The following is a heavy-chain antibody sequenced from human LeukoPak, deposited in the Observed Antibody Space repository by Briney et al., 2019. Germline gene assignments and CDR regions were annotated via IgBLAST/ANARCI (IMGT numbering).Heavy chain of an antibody. Sequence: NSSQTLSLTCAVSGGSISSGPYSWSWIRRPPGKGLEWIGYIFHSGSTDYSPSLRSRVTISVDKSKNQFSLKLRSVTAADTAVYFCARDGAVAGLDLWGQGTLVTVSS. CDR3: ARDGAVAGLDL. D-gene: IGHD6-19*01. CDR1: GGSISSGPYS. CDR2: IFHSGST. J-gene: IGHJ5*02. V-gene: IGHV4-30-2*01.